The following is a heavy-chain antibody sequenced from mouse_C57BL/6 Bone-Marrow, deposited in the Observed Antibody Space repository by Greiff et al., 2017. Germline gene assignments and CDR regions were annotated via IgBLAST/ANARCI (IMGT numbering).Heavy chain of an antibody. CDR2: IRNKANNHAT. CDR3: TRGTTVVAPFAY. D-gene: IGHD1-1*01. CDR1: GFTFSDAW. J-gene: IGHJ3*01. V-gene: IGHV6-6*01. Sequence: EVKLQESGGGLVQPGGSMKLSCAASGFTFSDAWMDWVRQSPEKGLEWVAEIRNKANNHATYYAESVKGRFTISRDDSKSSVYLQMNSLRAEDTGIYYCTRGTTVVAPFAYWGQGTLVTVSA.